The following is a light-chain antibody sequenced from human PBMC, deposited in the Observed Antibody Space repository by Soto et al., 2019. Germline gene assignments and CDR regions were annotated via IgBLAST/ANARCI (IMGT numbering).Light chain of an antibody. CDR3: QQRRNWPLT. V-gene: IGKV3-11*01. J-gene: IGKJ4*01. CDR1: QSISSY. CDR2: DAS. Sequence: EFVLTQSPATRSLSLGERATLSCRASQSISSYLAWYQQKPGQAPRLLIYDASNRATGIPARFSGSGSGTDFTLTISSLEPEDFAVYYCQQRRNWPLTFGGGTKVEIK.